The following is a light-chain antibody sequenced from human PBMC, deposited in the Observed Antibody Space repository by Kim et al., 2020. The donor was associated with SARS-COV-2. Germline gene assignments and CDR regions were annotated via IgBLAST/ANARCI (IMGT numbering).Light chain of an antibody. V-gene: IGLV4-69*01. CDR1: SGHSSYA. CDR2: INSDGSH. Sequence: QPVLTQSPSASASLGASVKLTCTLRSGHSSYAIAWHQQQPEKGPRYLMKINSDGSHNKGDGVPERFSGSSSGAERYLTISSLQSEDEADNYCQTWGTGIQDVVFGGGTQLTVL. J-gene: IGLJ2*01. CDR3: QTWGTGIQDVV.